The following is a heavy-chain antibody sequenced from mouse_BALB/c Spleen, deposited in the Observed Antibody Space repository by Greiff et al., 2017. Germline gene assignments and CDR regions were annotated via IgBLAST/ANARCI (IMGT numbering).Heavy chain of an antibody. V-gene: IGHV5-17*02. CDR1: GFTFSSFG. J-gene: IGHJ2*01. CDR2: ISSGSSTI. D-gene: IGHD2-14*01. Sequence: VQLKQSGGGLVQPGGSLKLSCAASGFTFSSFGMHWVRQAPEKGLEWVAYISSGSSTIYYADTVKGRFTISRDNPKNTLFLQMTSLRSEDTAMYYCARGGYRYDGFDYWGQGTTLTVSS. CDR3: ARGGYRYDGFDY.